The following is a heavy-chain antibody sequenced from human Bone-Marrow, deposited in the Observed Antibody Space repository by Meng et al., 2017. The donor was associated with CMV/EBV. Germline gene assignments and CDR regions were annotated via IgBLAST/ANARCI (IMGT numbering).Heavy chain of an antibody. V-gene: IGHV1-69*04. Sequence: SVKVSCKASGGTFSSFTISWVRQAPGQGLEWMGRIIPSLAITNYAQRFRGRVTITADISTSTAYMEVSRLRFEDTAVYYCARDQGGAAMDWFDPWGQGTLVTVSS. CDR2: IIPSLAIT. J-gene: IGHJ5*02. D-gene: IGHD2-2*01. CDR3: ARDQGGAAMDWFDP. CDR1: GGTFSSFT.